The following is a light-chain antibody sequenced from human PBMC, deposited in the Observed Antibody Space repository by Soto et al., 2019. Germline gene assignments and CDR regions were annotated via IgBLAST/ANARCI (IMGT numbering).Light chain of an antibody. J-gene: IGKJ1*01. V-gene: IGKV1-5*01. CDR1: QSIRHY. CDR3: QHHNSYSQT. Sequence: DIHITQSPPTLSASVGDRVTITCRASQSIRHYLAWYQQMPGKAPKLLIYGASTLQSGVPSRFSGSGSGTEFTLTISSLQPDDFGTYFCQHHNSYSQTFGPGTKV. CDR2: GAS.